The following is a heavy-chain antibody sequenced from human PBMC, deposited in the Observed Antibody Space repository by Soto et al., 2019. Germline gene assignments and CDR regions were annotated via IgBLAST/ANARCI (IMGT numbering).Heavy chain of an antibody. CDR2: VNAAANDI. J-gene: IGHJ3*02. CDR1: GFTFSIFS. Sequence: EVQLVESGGGLVQPGGSLRLSCAASGFTFSIFSMSWVRQAPGKGLEWISYVNAAANDIYYTDSVRGRFTISRDNAKNSLYHQMNSLRDDDTAVYYCVRDRMWEQWLGPHDAFEIWGQGTMVTVS. CDR3: VRDRMWEQWLGPHDAFEI. V-gene: IGHV3-48*02. D-gene: IGHD6-19*01.